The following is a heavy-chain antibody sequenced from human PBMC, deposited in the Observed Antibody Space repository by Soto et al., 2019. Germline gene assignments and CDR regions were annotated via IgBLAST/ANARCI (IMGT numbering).Heavy chain of an antibody. V-gene: IGHV1-18*01. Sequence: ASVKVSCKASGYTFTSYGISWVRQAPGQGLEWMGWISAYNGNTNYAQKLQGRVTMTTDTSTSTAYMELRSLRSDDTAVYYCARVTGYCSSTSCQDDYYYYSGMDVWGQGTTVTVSS. CDR3: ARVTGYCSSTSCQDDYYYYSGMDV. CDR2: ISAYNGNT. D-gene: IGHD2-2*01. CDR1: GYTFTSYG. J-gene: IGHJ6*02.